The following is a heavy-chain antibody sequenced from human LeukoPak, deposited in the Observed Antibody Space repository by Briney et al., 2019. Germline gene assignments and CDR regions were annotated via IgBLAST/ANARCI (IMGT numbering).Heavy chain of an antibody. CDR2: INAGNGNT. CDR3: ARSETYYYGSGFNWFDP. D-gene: IGHD3-10*01. J-gene: IGHJ5*02. CDR1: GYTFTGYA. V-gene: IGHV1-3*01. Sequence: ASVKVSCKASGYTFTGYAMHWVRQAPGQRLEWMGWINAGNGNTKYSQKFQGRVTITRDTSASTAYMELSSLRSEDTAVYYCARSETYYYGSGFNWFDPWGQGTLVTVSS.